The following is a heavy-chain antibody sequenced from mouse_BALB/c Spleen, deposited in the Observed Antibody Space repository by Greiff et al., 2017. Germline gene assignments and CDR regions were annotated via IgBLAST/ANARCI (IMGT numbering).Heavy chain of an antibody. CDR2: INPSNGRT. J-gene: IGHJ3*01. CDR1: GYTFTSYW. CDR3: AREEGYGSTLFAY. D-gene: IGHD1-1*01. V-gene: IGHV1S81*02. Sequence: VQLQQPGAELVKPGASVKLSCKASGYTFTSYWMHWVKQRPGQGLEWIGEINPSNGRTNYNEKFKSKATLTVDKSSSTAYMQLSSLTSEDSAVYYCAREEGYGSTLFAYWGQGTLVTVSA.